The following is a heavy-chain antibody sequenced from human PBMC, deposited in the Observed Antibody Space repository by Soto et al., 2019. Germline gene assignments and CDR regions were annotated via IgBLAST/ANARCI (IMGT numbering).Heavy chain of an antibody. CDR2: ISGSGGTT. CDR3: AKLPGASTRIYYFDY. D-gene: IGHD2-2*01. V-gene: IGHV3-23*01. CDR1: GFTFSSYA. J-gene: IGHJ4*02. Sequence: PGGSLRLSCAASGFTFSSYAMSWVRQAPGKGLEWVSGISGSGGTTYYADSVKGRFTISRDNSKNTLFLQMNSLRVEDTAVYYYAKLPGASTRIYYFDYWGQGTLVTVSS.